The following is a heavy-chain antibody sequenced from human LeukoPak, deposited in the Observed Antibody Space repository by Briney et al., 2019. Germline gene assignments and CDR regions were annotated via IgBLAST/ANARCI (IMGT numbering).Heavy chain of an antibody. V-gene: IGHV1-3*01. CDR2: INAGNGNT. CDR3: AREAFAHYYYGMDV. CDR1: GYTFTSYA. Sequence: ASVKVSCKASGYTFTSYAMHWVRQAPGQRLEWMGWINAGNGNTKYSQKFQGRVTITRDTSASTAYMELSSLRSEDTAVYYCAREAFAHYYYGMDVWGQGTTVTVSS. D-gene: IGHD3-10*01. J-gene: IGHJ6*02.